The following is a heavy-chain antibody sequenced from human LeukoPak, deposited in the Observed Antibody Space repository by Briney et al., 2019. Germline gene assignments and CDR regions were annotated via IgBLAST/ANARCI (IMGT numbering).Heavy chain of an antibody. Sequence: SETLSLTCAVYGGSFSGYYWSWIRQPPGKGLEWIGEINHSGSTNYNPSLKSRVTISVDTSKNQFSLKLSFVTAADTAVYYCASSLYYFDYWGQGTLVTVSS. V-gene: IGHV4-34*01. CDR3: ASSLYYFDY. CDR1: GGSFSGYY. J-gene: IGHJ4*02. CDR2: INHSGST.